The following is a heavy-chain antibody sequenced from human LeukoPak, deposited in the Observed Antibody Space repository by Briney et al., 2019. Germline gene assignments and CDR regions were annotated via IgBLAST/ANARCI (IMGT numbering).Heavy chain of an antibody. Sequence: GGSLRLSCAASGFTFSSYGMHWVRQAPGKGLEWVAVIWYDGSNKYHADSVKGRFTISRDNSKNTLYLQMNSLRAEDTAVYYCARDAPKYSSGWCLGYWGQGTLVTVSS. CDR3: ARDAPKYSSGWCLGY. CDR1: GFTFSSYG. D-gene: IGHD6-19*01. CDR2: IWYDGSNK. V-gene: IGHV3-33*01. J-gene: IGHJ4*02.